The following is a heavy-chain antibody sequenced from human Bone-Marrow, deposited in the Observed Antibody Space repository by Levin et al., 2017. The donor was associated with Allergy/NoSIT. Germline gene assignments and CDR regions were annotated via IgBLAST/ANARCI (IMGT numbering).Heavy chain of an antibody. CDR2: INGDGSTT. D-gene: IGHD2-2*01. J-gene: IGHJ4*02. CDR3: TRASSTTCYF. CDR1: GFTFSTSW. V-gene: IGHV3-74*01. Sequence: GGSLRLSCVASGFTFSTSWMHWVRQGPGKGLVWVSRINGDGSTTSYADSVKGRFTISRDNAKNTLYLQMNSLRAEDTAVYYCTRASSTTCYFWGQGTLVTVSS.